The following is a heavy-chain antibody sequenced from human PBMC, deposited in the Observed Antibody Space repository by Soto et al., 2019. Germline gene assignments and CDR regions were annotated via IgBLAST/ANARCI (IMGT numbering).Heavy chain of an antibody. CDR1: GFTFSSYG. J-gene: IGHJ4*02. Sequence: GGSLRLSCAASGFTFSSYGMHWVRQAPGKGLEWVAVISYDGSNKYYADSVKGRFTISRDNSKNTLYLQMNSLRAEDTAVYYCAKDPGYSSGKFDYWGQGTLVTVSS. V-gene: IGHV3-30*18. CDR3: AKDPGYSSGKFDY. CDR2: ISYDGSNK. D-gene: IGHD6-19*01.